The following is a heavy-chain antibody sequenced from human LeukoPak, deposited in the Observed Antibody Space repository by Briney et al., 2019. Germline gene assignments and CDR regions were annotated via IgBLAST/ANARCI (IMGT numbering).Heavy chain of an antibody. V-gene: IGHV1-69*05. D-gene: IGHD3-10*01. Sequence: ASVKVSCKASGGTFSNYAISWVRQAPGQGLEWMGRIIPIFGTADYAQKFQGRVTITTDGSKSTAYMELSSLRSEDTAVYYCARDVRGSLARGVVYSDYYHYYMDVWGEGTTVTVSS. J-gene: IGHJ6*03. CDR3: ARDVRGSLARGVVYSDYYHYYMDV. CDR2: IIPIFGTA. CDR1: GGTFSNYA.